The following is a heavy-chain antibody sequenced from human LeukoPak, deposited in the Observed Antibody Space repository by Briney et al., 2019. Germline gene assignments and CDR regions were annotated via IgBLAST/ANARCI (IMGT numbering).Heavy chain of an antibody. Sequence: SVKVSCKASGGTFSSYTISWLRQAPGQGLEWIGRIIPILGIANYAQKFQGRVTITADKSTSTAYMELSSLRSEDTAVYYCARDLNDFWSGNNWFDPWGQGTLVTVSS. CDR3: ARDLNDFWSGNNWFDP. CDR1: GGTFSSYT. V-gene: IGHV1-69*04. CDR2: IIPILGIA. D-gene: IGHD3-3*01. J-gene: IGHJ5*02.